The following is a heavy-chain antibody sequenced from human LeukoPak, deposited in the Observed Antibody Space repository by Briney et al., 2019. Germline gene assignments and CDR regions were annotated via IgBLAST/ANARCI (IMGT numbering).Heavy chain of an antibody. J-gene: IGHJ4*02. CDR2: ISSSSSII. D-gene: IGHD4-23*01. Sequence: GGSLRLPCAASGFTFSSYSMNWVRQAPGKGLEWVSYISSSSSIIYYADSVKGRFTISRDNAKNSLYLQMNSLRAEDTAVYYCAREGYGGNYFDYWGQGTLVTISS. V-gene: IGHV3-48*04. CDR3: AREGYGGNYFDY. CDR1: GFTFSSYS.